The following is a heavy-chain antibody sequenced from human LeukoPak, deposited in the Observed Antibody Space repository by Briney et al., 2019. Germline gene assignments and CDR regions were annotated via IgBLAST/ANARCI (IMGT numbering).Heavy chain of an antibody. CDR3: ARGLSAVVY. D-gene: IGHD3-16*02. Sequence: SETLSLTCAVSGGYVNRGTFFWTWIRKPPGKGLEWIGYISNSGSTNYHPSLKSRVTISSDTSKKQFSLKLSSVTAADTAVYYCARGLSAVVYWGQGTLVTVSS. CDR2: ISNSGST. CDR1: GGYVNRGTFF. V-gene: IGHV4-61*01. J-gene: IGHJ4*02.